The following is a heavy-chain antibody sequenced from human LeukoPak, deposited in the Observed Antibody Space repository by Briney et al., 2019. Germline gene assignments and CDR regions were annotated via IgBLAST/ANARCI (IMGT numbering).Heavy chain of an antibody. D-gene: IGHD6-13*01. CDR2: ISHRGNT. Sequence: SETLSLTCTVSGASISTYYWSWIRQPPGKGPEWIGFISHRGNTNYNPSLKSRITISADTSKNQLSLKLSSVTAADTAIYYCARGTTSAAAVPDYWGQGTLVTASS. CDR3: ARGTTSAAAVPDY. V-gene: IGHV4-59*01. CDR1: GASISTYY. J-gene: IGHJ4*02.